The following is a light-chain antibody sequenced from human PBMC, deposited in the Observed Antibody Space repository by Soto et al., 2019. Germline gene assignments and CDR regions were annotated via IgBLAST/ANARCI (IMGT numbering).Light chain of an antibody. CDR2: DTS. Sequence: ETVMTQSPGTLSVSLGERATLSCRASQSVSIHLAWYQQKPGQAPRLLIYDTSTRATGIPARFSGSGSGTDYTLTISSLQPADFATYYCQQTFKTPHTFGQGTKVDI. CDR3: QQTFKTPHT. V-gene: IGKV3-15*01. J-gene: IGKJ2*01. CDR1: QSVSIH.